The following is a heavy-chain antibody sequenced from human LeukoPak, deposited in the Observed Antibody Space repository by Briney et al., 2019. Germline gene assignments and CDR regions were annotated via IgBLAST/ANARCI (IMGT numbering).Heavy chain of an antibody. Sequence: SETLSLTCTVSLASNSSGGYYWSWICQFPGKGLEWIGYIYDSGTIYSNPSLKSRLTLSVDTSKNQLSLRLTSVTAADTAVYYCASSYSNSWYDYWGQGTLVTVSS. CDR1: LASNSSGGYY. D-gene: IGHD6-13*01. J-gene: IGHJ4*02. V-gene: IGHV4-31*03. CDR3: ASSYSNSWYDY. CDR2: IYDSGTI.